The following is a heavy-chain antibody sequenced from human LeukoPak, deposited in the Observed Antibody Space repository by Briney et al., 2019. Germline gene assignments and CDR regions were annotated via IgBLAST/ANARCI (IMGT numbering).Heavy chain of an antibody. V-gene: IGHV1-18*01. Sequence: HWASVKVSCKASGYTFTRYGIGWVRQAPGQGLEWMGWISCYNGDTNYAQSFQDRVTVTTDTSTSTVYMELRSLRSDDTAVYYCVRDPSNTSGRYVLFDYWGQGTLVTVSS. CDR3: VRDPSNTSGRYVLFDY. D-gene: IGHD6-19*01. CDR1: GYTFTRYG. CDR2: ISCYNGDT. J-gene: IGHJ4*02.